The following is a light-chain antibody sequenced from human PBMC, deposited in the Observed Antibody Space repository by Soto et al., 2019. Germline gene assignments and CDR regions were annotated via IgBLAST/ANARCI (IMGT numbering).Light chain of an antibody. CDR2: AAS. J-gene: IGKJ5*01. CDR3: QKYSSVIT. V-gene: IGKV1-27*01. Sequence: DIQMTQSPSSLSASVGDRVTITCRASQGISNFLAWYQQKPGKVPKLLISAASTLQSGVPSRFSGCGSGTDFTLNITSLQPEDVATYYCQKYSSVITFGQGTRREIK. CDR1: QGISNF.